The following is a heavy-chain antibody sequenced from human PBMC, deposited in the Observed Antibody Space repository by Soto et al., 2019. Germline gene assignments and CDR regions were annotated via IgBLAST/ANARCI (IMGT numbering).Heavy chain of an antibody. CDR2: INSDGSST. J-gene: IGHJ4*02. CDR3: ARASEVGVVVISRYFDY. Sequence: GGSLRLSCAASGFTFSSYWMHWVRQAPGKGLVWVSRINSDGSSTSYAYSVKGRFTISRDNANNKLYLQMNCLRAEDTAVYFCARASEVGVVVISRYFDYWGQGTLVTVSS. V-gene: IGHV3-74*01. D-gene: IGHD3-22*01. CDR1: GFTFSSYW.